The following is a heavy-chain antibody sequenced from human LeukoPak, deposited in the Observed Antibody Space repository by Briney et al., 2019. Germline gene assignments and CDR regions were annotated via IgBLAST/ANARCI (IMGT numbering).Heavy chain of an antibody. V-gene: IGHV4-59*01. CDR2: SYYNGSSGST. J-gene: IGHJ6*02. CDR1: GGSISSYY. Sequence: SETLSLTCSISGGSISSYYWSWIRQPPGKGLESIGYSYYNGSSGSTYYSPSLKSRVSISVDTSKNQFSLKLSSVTAADTAVYYCARVTGLNYYYGMDVWGQGTTVTVSS. CDR3: ARVTGLNYYYGMDV.